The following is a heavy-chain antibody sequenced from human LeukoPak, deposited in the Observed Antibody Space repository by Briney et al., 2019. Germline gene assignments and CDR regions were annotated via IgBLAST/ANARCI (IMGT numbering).Heavy chain of an antibody. CDR3: ARDHPSDYYYYGMDV. J-gene: IGHJ6*02. CDR1: GYTFTSYA. V-gene: IGHV7-4-1*02. Sequence: GASVKVSCKASGYTFTSYAMNWVRQAPGQGLEWMGWINTNTGNPTYAQGFTGRFVFSLDTSVSTAYLQISSLKAEDTAVYYCARDHPSDYYYYGMDVWGQGTTVTVSS. CDR2: INTNTGNP.